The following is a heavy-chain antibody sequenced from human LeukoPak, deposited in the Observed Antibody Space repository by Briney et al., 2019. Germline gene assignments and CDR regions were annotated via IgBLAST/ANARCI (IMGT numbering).Heavy chain of an antibody. CDR1: GGSISSYD. V-gene: IGHV4-59*01. CDR3: ARADYIGWFGSPGGMDV. D-gene: IGHD3-10*01. J-gene: IGHJ6*02. Sequence: PSETLSLTCSVSGGSISSYDWSWIRQPPGKGLEWIGYIYYSGSTNYNPSLKSRVTISVETSKNQFSLKLSSVTAADTAVYYCARADYIGWFGSPGGMDVWGQGTTVTVSS. CDR2: IYYSGST.